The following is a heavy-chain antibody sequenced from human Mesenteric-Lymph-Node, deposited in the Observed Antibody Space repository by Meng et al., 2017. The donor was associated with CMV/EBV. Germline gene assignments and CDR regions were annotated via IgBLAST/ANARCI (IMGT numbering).Heavy chain of an antibody. V-gene: IGHV1-8*03. Sequence: ASVKVSFKASGYTFTSYDINWVRQATGQGLEWMGWMNPNSGNTGYAQKFQGRVSITRNTSISTAYMELSSLRSEDTAVYYCARWKAGYYYYGMDVWGQGTTVTVSS. J-gene: IGHJ6*02. CDR3: ARWKAGYYYYGMDV. CDR1: GYTFTSYD. CDR2: MNPNSGNT. D-gene: IGHD1-1*01.